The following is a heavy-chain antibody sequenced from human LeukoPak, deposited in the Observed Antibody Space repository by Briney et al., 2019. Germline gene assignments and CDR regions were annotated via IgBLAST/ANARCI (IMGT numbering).Heavy chain of an antibody. D-gene: IGHD5-18*01. V-gene: IGHV4-59*12. Sequence: PSETLSLTCTVSGGSIRSYYWNWIRQPPGKGLEWIGYVYYSGSTNYNPSLKSRVTISVDTSKNQFSLKLSSVTAADTAVYYCARTRIQLWSSPLDYWGQGTLVTVSS. CDR3: ARTRIQLWSSPLDY. CDR1: GGSIRSYY. J-gene: IGHJ4*02. CDR2: VYYSGST.